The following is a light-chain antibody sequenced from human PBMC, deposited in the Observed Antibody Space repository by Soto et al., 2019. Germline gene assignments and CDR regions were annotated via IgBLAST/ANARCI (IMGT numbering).Light chain of an antibody. Sequence: DIRMTQSPSTLSASVGDRVTITCRASQGISSWLAWYQQKPGKAPKLLIYDASSLESGVPSRFSGSGSGTEFTLTISSLQPDDFATYYCQQYNSSPWTFGQGTKVEIK. V-gene: IGKV1-5*01. CDR3: QQYNSSPWT. CDR1: QGISSW. J-gene: IGKJ1*01. CDR2: DAS.